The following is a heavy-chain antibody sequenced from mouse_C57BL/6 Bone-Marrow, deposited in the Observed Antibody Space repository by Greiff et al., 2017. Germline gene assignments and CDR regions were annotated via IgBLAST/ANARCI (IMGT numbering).Heavy chain of an antibody. Sequence: VQLQQPGAELVMPGASVKLSCKASGYTFTSYWMHWVQQRPGQGLEWIGEIDPSDSYTNYNQKFKGKSTLTVDKSSSTAYRQHSSLTSEDSAVYYCAIYYCGSSYGYAMDYWGQGTAVTVSS. CDR3: AIYYCGSSYGYAMDY. D-gene: IGHD1-1*01. CDR1: GYTFTSYW. V-gene: IGHV1-69*01. CDR2: IDPSDSYT. J-gene: IGHJ4*01.